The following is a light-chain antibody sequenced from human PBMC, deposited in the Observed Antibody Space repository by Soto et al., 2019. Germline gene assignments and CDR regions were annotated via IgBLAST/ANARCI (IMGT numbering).Light chain of an antibody. CDR1: QTVTSNY. V-gene: IGKV3-20*01. J-gene: IGKJ1*01. Sequence: EIVLTQSPGTLSSSPGERATLSCRASQTVTSNYLAWYQQKPGQAPRLLFFGASIRSTGLPDRFSGGGSGTDFTLTISRLEPEDFAVYYCHQYGSSPGTFGQGTKVDI. CDR2: GAS. CDR3: HQYGSSPGT.